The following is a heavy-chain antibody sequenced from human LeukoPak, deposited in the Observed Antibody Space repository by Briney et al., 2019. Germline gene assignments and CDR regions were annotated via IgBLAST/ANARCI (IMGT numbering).Heavy chain of an antibody. D-gene: IGHD3-22*01. CDR2: ISGSGGST. V-gene: IGHV3-23*01. Sequence: GGSLRHSCAASGITFSSYGKSWVRQAPGKGLEWVSAISGSGGSTYYADSVKGRFTSSRDNSKNTLYLQMNSLRAEDTAVYYCAKDSSGYFPYYFDYWGQGTLVTVSS. CDR3: AKDSSGYFPYYFDY. J-gene: IGHJ4*02. CDR1: GITFSSYG.